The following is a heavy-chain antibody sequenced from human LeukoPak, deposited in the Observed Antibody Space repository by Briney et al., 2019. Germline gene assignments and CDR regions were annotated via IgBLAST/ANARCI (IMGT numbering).Heavy chain of an antibody. V-gene: IGHV3-53*01. Sequence: GGSLSLSCAASGFTISSNYLSWFRQAPGKGLEWVSGIYSGGSTYYADSVKGRFTISRDNSKNTMYLQMNSQRAEDTAVYYCASYVDTAMSAGVAFDIWGQGTMVTVSS. CDR1: GFTISSNY. D-gene: IGHD5-18*01. J-gene: IGHJ3*02. CDR2: IYSGGST. CDR3: ASYVDTAMSAGVAFDI.